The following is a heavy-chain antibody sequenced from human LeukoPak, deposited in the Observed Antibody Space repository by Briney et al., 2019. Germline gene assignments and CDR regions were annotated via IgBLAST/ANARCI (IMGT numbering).Heavy chain of an antibody. V-gene: IGHV3-43D*03. CDR2: ISWDGGTT. CDR1: GFTFDDYA. D-gene: IGHD3-3*01. Sequence: PGGSLRLSCAASGFTFDDYAMHWVRQAPGKGLEWVSLISWDGGTTYYVDSVKGRFTISRDNSKNSLYLQMNSLRAEATALYYCAKASREWLYYYMDVWGKGTTVTVSS. CDR3: AKASREWLYYYMDV. J-gene: IGHJ6*03.